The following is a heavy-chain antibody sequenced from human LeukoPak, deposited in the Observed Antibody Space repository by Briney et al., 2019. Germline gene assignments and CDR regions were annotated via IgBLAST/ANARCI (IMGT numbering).Heavy chain of an antibody. D-gene: IGHD6-19*01. J-gene: IGHJ4*02. CDR3: ATFSSGWHVGTYGY. Sequence: SETLSLTCTVSGGSISSSSYYWGWIRQPPGKGLEWIGSIYYSGSTYYNPSLKSRVTISVDTSKNQFSLKLSSVTAADTAVYYCATFSSGWHVGTYGYWGQGTLVTVSS. CDR2: IYYSGST. CDR1: GGSISSSSYY. V-gene: IGHV4-39*01.